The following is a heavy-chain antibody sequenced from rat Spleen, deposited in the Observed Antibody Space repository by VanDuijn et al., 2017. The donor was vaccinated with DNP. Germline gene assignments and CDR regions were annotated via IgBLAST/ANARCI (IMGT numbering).Heavy chain of an antibody. CDR1: GFSLTSYN. Sequence: QVQLKESGPGLVQPSQTLSLTCTVAGFSLTSYNVHWVRQPPGKDLEWMGVIWKTGGTQFNSALKSRLSINKDTSKSQVFLKMNSLETEDTATYYCASAALDYWGQGVMVTVSS. J-gene: IGHJ2*01. V-gene: IGHV2-41*01. CDR3: ASAALDY. CDR2: IWKTGGT. D-gene: IGHD1-2*01.